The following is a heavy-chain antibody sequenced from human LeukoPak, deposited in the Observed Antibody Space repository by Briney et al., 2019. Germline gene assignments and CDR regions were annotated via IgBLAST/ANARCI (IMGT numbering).Heavy chain of an antibody. CDR3: ATDEAATGRLDY. CDR2: INSDGSST. J-gene: IGHJ4*02. Sequence: PGGPLRLSCAASGFNFRNYWMHWVRQAPGKGLVWVSRINSDGSSTIYAASVKGRFTISRDTAENTLYLQINSLRAEDTAVYYCATDEAATGRLDYWGQGTLVTDSS. D-gene: IGHD1-1*01. CDR1: GFNFRNYW. V-gene: IGHV3-74*01.